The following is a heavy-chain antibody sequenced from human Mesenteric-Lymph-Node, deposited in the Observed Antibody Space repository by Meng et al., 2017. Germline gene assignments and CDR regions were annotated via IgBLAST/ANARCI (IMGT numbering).Heavy chain of an antibody. CDR3: ARDCPSYYDFWSGYYKYNWFDP. D-gene: IGHD3-3*01. CDR1: GYSFSNYE. J-gene: IGHJ5*02. CDR2: MNPNSGNT. V-gene: IGHV1-18*01. Sequence: ASVKVSCKASGYSFSNYEINWVRQATGQGLEWMGWMNPNSGNTNYAQKLQGRVTMTTDTSTSTAYMELRSLRSDDTAVYYCARDCPSYYDFWSGYYKYNWFDPWGQGTLVTVSS.